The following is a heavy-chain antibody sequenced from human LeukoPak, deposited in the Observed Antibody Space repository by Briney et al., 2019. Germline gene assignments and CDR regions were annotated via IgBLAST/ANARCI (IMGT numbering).Heavy chain of an antibody. Sequence: GGSLRLSCAASGYTFDDYAMHWVRQAPGKGLEWVSGISWNSGSIGYADSVKGRFTISRDNAKNSLYLQMNSLRAEDTALYYCAKVNRGYYYYYGMDVWGQGTTVTVSS. CDR3: AKVNRGYYYYYGMDV. J-gene: IGHJ6*02. CDR1: GYTFDDYA. CDR2: ISWNSGSI. V-gene: IGHV3-9*01.